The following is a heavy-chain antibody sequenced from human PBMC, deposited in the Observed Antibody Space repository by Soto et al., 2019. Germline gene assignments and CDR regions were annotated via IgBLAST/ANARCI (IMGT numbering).Heavy chain of an antibody. CDR1: GGSISSGDYY. Sequence: QVQLQESGPGLVKPSQTLSLTCTVSGGSISSGDYYWSWIRQPPGKGLEWIGYIYYGGSTYYNPSLKSRVTISVDTSKNQFLLKLSSVTAADTAVYYCARVGGDQLLFYGMDVWGQGTTVTVSS. D-gene: IGHD2-2*01. V-gene: IGHV4-30-4*01. CDR3: ARVGGDQLLFYGMDV. CDR2: IYYGGST. J-gene: IGHJ6*02.